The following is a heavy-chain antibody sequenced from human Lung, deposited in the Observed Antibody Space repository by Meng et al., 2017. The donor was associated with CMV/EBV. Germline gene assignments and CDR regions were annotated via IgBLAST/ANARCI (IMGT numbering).Heavy chain of an antibody. J-gene: IGHJ4*01. Sequence: QAQLVQSGVEVKKPGTSVKISCQASGYSFSGFYLNWARQAPGHGLEWLGRVNPISDDTHLAQKFEGRITVTRGATINTAFTELTRLRPDDTAVYYCAKSSDNGWSSWGPGTLVTVSS. CDR3: AKSSDNGWSS. V-gene: IGHV1-2*06. D-gene: IGHD6-19*01. CDR1: GYSFSGFY. CDR2: VNPISDDT.